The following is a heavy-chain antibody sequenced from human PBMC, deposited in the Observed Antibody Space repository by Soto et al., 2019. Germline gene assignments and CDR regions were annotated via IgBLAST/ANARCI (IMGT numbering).Heavy chain of an antibody. CDR1: GGSISSGDYY. V-gene: IGHV4-30-4*01. CDR2: IYYSGST. CDR3: ARDGVVVRGGRFDP. Sequence: SETLSLTCTVSGGSISSGDYYWSWIRQPPGKGLEWIGYIYYSGSTYYNPSLKSRVTISVDTSKNQFSLKLSSVTAADTAVYYCARDGVVVRGGRFDPWGQGTLVTVSS. D-gene: IGHD3-10*01. J-gene: IGHJ5*02.